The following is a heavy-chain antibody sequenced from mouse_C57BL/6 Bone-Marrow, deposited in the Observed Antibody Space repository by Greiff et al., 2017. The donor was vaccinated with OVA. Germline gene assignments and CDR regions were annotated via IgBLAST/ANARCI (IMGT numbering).Heavy chain of an antibody. CDR2: INPSNGGT. Sequence: QVHVKQPGTELVKPGASVKLSCKASGYTFTSYWMHWVKQRPGQGLEWIGNINPSNGGTNYNEKFKSKATLTVDKSSSTAYMQLSSLTSEDSAVYYCARSLYYGIPYAMDYWGQGTSVTVSS. V-gene: IGHV1-53*01. CDR1: GYTFTSYW. CDR3: ARSLYYGIPYAMDY. D-gene: IGHD1-1*01. J-gene: IGHJ4*01.